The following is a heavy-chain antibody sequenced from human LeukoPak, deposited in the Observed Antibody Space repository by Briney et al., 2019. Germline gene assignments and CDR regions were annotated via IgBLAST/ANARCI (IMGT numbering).Heavy chain of an antibody. J-gene: IGHJ6*02. V-gene: IGHV4-59*12. CDR2: IHYSGRT. CDR3: AREGTYYDFWSGSLSGYYGMDV. Sequence: SETLSLTCTVSGDSISSYHWSWIRQPPGKGLEWIGYIHYSGRTNYNPSLKSRVTTSLDTSKNQFSLKLSSVTAADTAVYYCAREGTYYDFWSGSLSGYYGMDVWGQGTTVTVSS. CDR1: GDSISSYH. D-gene: IGHD3-3*01.